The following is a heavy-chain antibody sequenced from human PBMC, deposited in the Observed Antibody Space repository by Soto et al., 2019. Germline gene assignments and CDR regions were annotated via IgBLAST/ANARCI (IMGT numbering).Heavy chain of an antibody. CDR3: AKYIDYYDSSGPDY. V-gene: IGHV3-23*01. CDR2: ISGSGGST. Sequence: GGSLRLSCAASGFTFSSYAMNWVRQAPGKGLEWVSAISGSGGSTYYADSVKGRFTISRDNSKNTLYLQMNSLRAEDTAVYYCAKYIDYYDSSGPDYWGQGTLVTVSS. D-gene: IGHD3-22*01. CDR1: GFTFSSYA. J-gene: IGHJ4*02.